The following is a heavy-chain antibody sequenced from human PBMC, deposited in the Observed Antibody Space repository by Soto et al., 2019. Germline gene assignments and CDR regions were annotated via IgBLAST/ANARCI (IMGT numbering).Heavy chain of an antibody. V-gene: IGHV4-30-2*01. Sequence: SETLSLTCAVSGGSISRGGYSWSRIRPPPGKGLEWIGYIYQSGSTYYNPSLKSRVTISVDRSRNQLSLNLSSVTAADTAVYYCAGDPRALNYGMDVWGRGTTVTVSS. J-gene: IGHJ6*02. CDR2: IYQSGST. CDR1: GGSISRGGYS. CDR3: AGDPRALNYGMDV.